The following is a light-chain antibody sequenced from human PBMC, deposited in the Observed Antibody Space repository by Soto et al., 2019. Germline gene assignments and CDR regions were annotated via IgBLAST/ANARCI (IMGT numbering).Light chain of an antibody. Sequence: EIVLTQSPGTVSLSPGERATLSCRASQSVGSNLAWYQQKPGQAPRLLIYDASNRATGIPARFSGSGSGTDFTLTISSLEPEDFAVYYCQQRSNWETFGQGTKVDIK. V-gene: IGKV3-11*01. CDR1: QSVGSN. CDR2: DAS. J-gene: IGKJ1*01. CDR3: QQRSNWET.